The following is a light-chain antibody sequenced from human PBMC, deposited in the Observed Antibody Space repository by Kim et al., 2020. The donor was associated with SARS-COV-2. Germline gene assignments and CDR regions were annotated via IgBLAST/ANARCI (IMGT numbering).Light chain of an antibody. Sequence: GQSISIPCSGTSADVGTFSLVSWYQQYPGKAPKLLIFDVYKRPSGVSGRFSASKSGNTASLTISGLQADDEADYFCCSFTIRSTWVFGTGTQLTVL. J-gene: IGLJ1*01. CDR2: DVY. CDR1: SADVGTFSL. CDR3: CSFTIRSTWV. V-gene: IGLV2-23*02.